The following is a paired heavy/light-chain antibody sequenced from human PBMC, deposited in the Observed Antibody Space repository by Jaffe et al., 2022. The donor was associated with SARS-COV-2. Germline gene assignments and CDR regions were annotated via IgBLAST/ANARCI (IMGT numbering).Heavy chain of an antibody. CDR2: IKSDTDDGTT. V-gene: IGHV3-15*01. CDR1: GLTFSNVW. CDR3: ARDGDAWFGEFYGMDV. J-gene: IGHJ6*02. Sequence: EVQLVESGGDLVKPGGSLRLSCAASGLTFSNVWMSWVRQTPGKGLEWVGRIKSDTDDGTTDYAAHVKDRFSISRDDSKNILYLQMNSLKIEDTAVYYCARDGDAWFGEFYGMDVWGQGTTVTVSS. D-gene: IGHD3-10*01.
Light chain of an antibody. CDR3: QSTDSHGGWV. Sequence: SYELTQPPSVSVSPGQTARITCSGDALPNQHGYWYQQKPGQAPVVVLYKDSERPSGIPERFSGSTSGTTITLTISGVQAADEADYYCQSTDSHGGWVFGGGTKLTVL. V-gene: IGLV3-25*03. CDR2: KDS. J-gene: IGLJ3*02. CDR1: ALPNQH.